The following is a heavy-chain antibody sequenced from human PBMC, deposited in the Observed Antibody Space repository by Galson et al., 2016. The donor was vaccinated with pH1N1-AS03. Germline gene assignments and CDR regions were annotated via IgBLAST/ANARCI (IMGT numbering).Heavy chain of an antibody. D-gene: IGHD5-24*01. J-gene: IGHJ6*02. V-gene: IGHV2-70*04. CDR3: ARTLNYNTGLDV. CDR2: IDWDDGT. Sequence: PALVKPTQTLTLTCTVSGFSLSTGGMRVSRIRQPPGKALEWLGRIDWDDGTFYSTSLKTRLTISKDTSKNQVVLTMNNMDPVDTGTYYCARTLNYNTGLDVWGPGATVTVSS. CDR1: GFSLSTGGMR.